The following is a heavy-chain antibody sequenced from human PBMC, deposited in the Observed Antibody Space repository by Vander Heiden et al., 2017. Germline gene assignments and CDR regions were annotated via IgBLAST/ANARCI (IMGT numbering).Heavy chain of an antibody. CDR2: ISSDGSTQ. CDR3: AKEGDGYNHFDY. CDR1: RFTFSDYA. V-gene: IGHV3-30*18. D-gene: IGHD5-18*01. J-gene: IGHJ4*02. Sequence: QVMLVESGGGVVQPGWSLRLSCAASRFTFSDYALHLVRQAPGKGLEWVVLISSDGSTQSYADSVKGRFAISRDNSKNTLFLQLNSLRTEDTALYYCAKEGDGYNHFDYWGRGTLVTVSS.